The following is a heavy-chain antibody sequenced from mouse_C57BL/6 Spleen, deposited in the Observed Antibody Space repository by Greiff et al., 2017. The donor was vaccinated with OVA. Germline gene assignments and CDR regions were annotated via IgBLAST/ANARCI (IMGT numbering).Heavy chain of an antibody. J-gene: IGHJ3*01. CDR1: GFTFSDYG. CDR3: ARNYGSEGFAY. D-gene: IGHD1-1*01. CDR2: ISSGSSTI. Sequence: EVQVVESGGGLVKPGGSLKLSCAASGFTFSDYGMHWVRQAPEKGLEWVAYISSGSSTIYYADTVKGRFTISRDNAKNTLFLQMTSLRSEDTAMYYCARNYGSEGFAYWGQGTLVTVSA. V-gene: IGHV5-17*01.